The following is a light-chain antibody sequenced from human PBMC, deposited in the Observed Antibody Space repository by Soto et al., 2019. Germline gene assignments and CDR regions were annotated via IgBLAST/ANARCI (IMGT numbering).Light chain of an antibody. J-gene: IGKJ2*01. CDR3: QQYGRTPDT. CDR2: GAS. CDR1: QSVDSNY. Sequence: ETVVTQSPGTLSLSPGERATLSCRASQSVDSNYLAWYQQKPGQAPRLLIYGASTRATGIPDRFSGSGSGTDFTLTISKLDPEDFAVYHCQQYGRTPDTFGQGTKLEIK. V-gene: IGKV3-20*01.